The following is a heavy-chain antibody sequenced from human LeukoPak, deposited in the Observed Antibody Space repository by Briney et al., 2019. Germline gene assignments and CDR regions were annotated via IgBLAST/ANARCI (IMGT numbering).Heavy chain of an antibody. Sequence: GGSLRLSCAASGFTFSNYAMSWVRQAPAKGLEWVSALSSSGGDTFYADSVKGRFTISRDTSKNTLYLQMYSLRAEDTAVYYCARDEDYADAFDIWGQGTMVTVSS. CDR3: ARDEDYADAFDI. J-gene: IGHJ3*02. CDR1: GFTFSNYA. V-gene: IGHV3-23*01. D-gene: IGHD4-17*01. CDR2: LSSSGGDT.